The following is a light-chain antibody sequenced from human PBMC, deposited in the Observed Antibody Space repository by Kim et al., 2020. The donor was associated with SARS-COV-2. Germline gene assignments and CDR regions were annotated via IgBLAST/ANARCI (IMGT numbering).Light chain of an antibody. J-gene: IGLJ3*02. CDR1: RSNMGAGYL. CDR2: RNT. Sequence: GIPCSSTGGRSNMGAGYLQTWARSFLGTTPKLPNYRNTNRPSGVPDRFSGSMSGASASLAITGLQAYDEGDYYCQSYDYSLSLWVFGGGTQLTVL. V-gene: IGLV1-40*03. CDR3: QSYDYSLSLWV.